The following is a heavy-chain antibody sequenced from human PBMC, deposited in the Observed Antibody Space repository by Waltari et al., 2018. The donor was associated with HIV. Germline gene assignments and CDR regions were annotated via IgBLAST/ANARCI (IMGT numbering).Heavy chain of an antibody. CDR3: ARDWTITATTRVDF. D-gene: IGHD1-20*01. V-gene: IGHV3-33*01. J-gene: IGHJ4*03. Sequence: QVQLAESGGGVVQPGRSLRLSCVASGFIFNKFGMHWVRQKPGKGVVWVAAIWYDGGKEYYADSVKGRFTISRDNSKNTLYLQMNSLRAEDTAVYYCARDWTITATTRVDFWGPGTLVTVSS. CDR1: GFIFNKFG. CDR2: IWYDGGKE.